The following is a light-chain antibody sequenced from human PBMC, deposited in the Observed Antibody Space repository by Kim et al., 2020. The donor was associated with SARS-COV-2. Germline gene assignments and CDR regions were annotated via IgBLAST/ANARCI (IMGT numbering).Light chain of an antibody. Sequence: SAAEGETPARADRASESSSNNIGWHQKTLDHPPLLIIDGACRTATGVAARFSGGGSGKEFTTTISSLQSEDAADYYCQQYSPSRSFGQGTKVDIK. CDR2: GAC. CDR1: ESSSNN. J-gene: IGKJ1*01. V-gene: IGKV3-15*01. CDR3: QQYSPSRS.